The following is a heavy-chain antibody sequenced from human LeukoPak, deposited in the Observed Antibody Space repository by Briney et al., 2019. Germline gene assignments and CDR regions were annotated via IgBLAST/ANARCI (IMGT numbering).Heavy chain of an antibody. J-gene: IGHJ5*02. CDR1: GGTFSSYA. V-gene: IGHV1-69*13. Sequence: ASVKVSCKASGGTFSSYAISWVRQAPGQGLEWMGGIIPIFGTANYAQKFQGRVTITADESTSTAYMGLSSLRSEDTAVYYCARGVSSGYDPWGQGTLVTVSP. CDR2: IIPIFGTA. D-gene: IGHD3-22*01. CDR3: ARGVSSGYDP.